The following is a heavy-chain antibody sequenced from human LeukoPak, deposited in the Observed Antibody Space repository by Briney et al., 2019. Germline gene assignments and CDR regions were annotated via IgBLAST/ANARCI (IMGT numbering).Heavy chain of an antibody. D-gene: IGHD2-21*01. V-gene: IGHV3-9*01. Sequence: GGSLRLSCAASGFSFDDYAMHWVRQVPGKGLEWVSGVTWNSDIIAYADSVKGRFTISRDTAKTSLYLQMDSLRPDDTAVYYCAKDILIAADRLPPTYDSWGQGTLVTVSS. J-gene: IGHJ4*02. CDR2: VTWNSDII. CDR1: GFSFDDYA. CDR3: AKDILIAADRLPPTYDS.